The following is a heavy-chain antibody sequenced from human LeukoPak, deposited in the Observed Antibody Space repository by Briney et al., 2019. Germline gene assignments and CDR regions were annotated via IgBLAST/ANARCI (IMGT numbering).Heavy chain of an antibody. D-gene: IGHD6-6*01. CDR1: GYSISSGYY. V-gene: IGHV4-38-2*02. CDR2: IYHSGST. J-gene: IGHJ4*02. CDR3: ARVSSSNAGDY. Sequence: TSETLSLTCTVSGYSISSGYYWGWIRQPPGKGLEWIGSIYHSGSTYYNPSLKSRVTISVDTSKNQFSLKLSSVTAADTAVYYCARVSSSNAGDYWGQGTLVTVSS.